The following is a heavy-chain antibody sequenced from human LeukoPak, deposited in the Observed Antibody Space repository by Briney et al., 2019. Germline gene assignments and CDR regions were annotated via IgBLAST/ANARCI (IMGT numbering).Heavy chain of an antibody. J-gene: IGHJ4*02. D-gene: IGHD6-19*01. CDR3: ARVSGWYWFDF. CDR2: ISSDGRIT. Sequence: PGGSLRLSCEASGFTFSTYAMHWVRQAPGKGLEYVSAISSDGRITFYANSVKGRFTISRDNSKNILYLQMGSLRPEDMAGYYCARVSGWYWFDFWGQGTLVTVSS. V-gene: IGHV3-64*01. CDR1: GFTFSTYA.